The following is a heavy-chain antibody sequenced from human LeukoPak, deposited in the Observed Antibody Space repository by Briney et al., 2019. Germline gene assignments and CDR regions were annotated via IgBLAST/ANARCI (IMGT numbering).Heavy chain of an antibody. V-gene: IGHV5-51*01. D-gene: IGHD3-22*01. Sequence: HGESLNLSCTGSGYIFTSYWIGWVRQMPGKGLEWMGSIYPGDSDTRYRPSFQGQVTISADKSISTAYLQWSSLKASDTAMYYCARQNAEGSGYAWFDAWGQGTLVTVSA. CDR1: GYIFTSYW. CDR3: ARQNAEGSGYAWFDA. J-gene: IGHJ5*02. CDR2: IYPGDSDT.